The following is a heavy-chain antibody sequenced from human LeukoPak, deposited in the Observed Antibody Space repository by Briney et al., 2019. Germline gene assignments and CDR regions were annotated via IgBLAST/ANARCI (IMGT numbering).Heavy chain of an antibody. V-gene: IGHV3-7*01. CDR1: GFTFSSYW. D-gene: IGHD2-21*01. CDR2: IMQDGSER. J-gene: IGHJ4*02. Sequence: GGSLRLSCAASGFTFSSYWMSWVRQAPGKGLEWVANIMQDGSERYYVGSARGRFTISRDNAKNSLYLEMNSLRAEDTAVYYCGRGREYCGRGYCYRFDLWGQGTLVTVSS. CDR3: GRGREYCGRGYCYRFDL.